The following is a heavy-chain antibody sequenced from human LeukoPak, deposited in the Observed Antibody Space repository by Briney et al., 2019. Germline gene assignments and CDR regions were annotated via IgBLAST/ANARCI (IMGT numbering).Heavy chain of an antibody. CDR2: IRYDGSNK. V-gene: IGHV3-30*02. CDR1: GFTVSTYG. Sequence: GGSLRLSCAASGFTVSTYGMHWVRQAPGKGLEWVAFIRYDGSNKYYADSVRGRFTISRDNSKNTLYPQMNSLRLEDTAVYYCAFGSAGPFDYWGQGTLVTVSS. D-gene: IGHD6-19*01. J-gene: IGHJ4*02. CDR3: AFGSAGPFDY.